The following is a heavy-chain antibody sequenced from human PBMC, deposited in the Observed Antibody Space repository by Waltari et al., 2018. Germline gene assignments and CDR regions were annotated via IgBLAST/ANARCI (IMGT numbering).Heavy chain of an antibody. CDR1: GDSMRSSSYY. CDR2: IYNSGIN. D-gene: IGHD6-13*01. J-gene: IGHJ4*02. V-gene: IGHV4-39*01. CDR3: ARSRIAADGARTFDH. Sequence: QLRLQESGPGLVKPSETLSLTCTVSGDSMRSSSYYWGWIRQPPGKGLEWIGNIYNSGINWYKSSLKNRVTIFVDTSKNQFSLKVRSVTAADTAVYYCARSRIAADGARTFDHWGQGTLVTVSS.